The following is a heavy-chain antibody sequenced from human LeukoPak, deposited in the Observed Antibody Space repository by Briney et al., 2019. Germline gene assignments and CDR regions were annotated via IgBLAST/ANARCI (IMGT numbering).Heavy chain of an antibody. Sequence: GGSLRLSCAASGFTFDDYAMHWVRQAPGKGLEWVSGINWNSGSIGYADSVKGRFTISRDNAKNSLYLQMNSLRAEDTALYYCATTVTRRYFQHWGQGTLVTVSS. CDR3: ATTVTRRYFQH. CDR2: INWNSGSI. V-gene: IGHV3-9*01. J-gene: IGHJ1*01. D-gene: IGHD4-17*01. CDR1: GFTFDDYA.